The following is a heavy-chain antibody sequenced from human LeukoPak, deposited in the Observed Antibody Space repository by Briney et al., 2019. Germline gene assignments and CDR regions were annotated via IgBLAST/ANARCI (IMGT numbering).Heavy chain of an antibody. CDR1: GFPLDDYA. CDR2: ISWNSGSI. D-gene: IGHD5-12*01. J-gene: IGHJ4*02. CDR3: AKGRGYSGYDAYFDY. Sequence: GGSLRLSCAASGFPLDDYAMHWVRHAPGKGLEWVSGISWNSGSIGYADSVKGRFTISRDSAKNSLYPQMNSLRADDMALYYCAKGRGYSGYDAYFDYWGQGTLVTVSS. V-gene: IGHV3-9*03.